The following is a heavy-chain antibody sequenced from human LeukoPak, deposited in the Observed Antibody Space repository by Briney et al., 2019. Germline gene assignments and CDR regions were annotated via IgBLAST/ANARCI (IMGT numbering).Heavy chain of an antibody. CDR1: GGSITTYS. CDR3: ARDLPGGDYYYYYLDV. Sequence: PSETLSLTCAVSGGSITTYSWSWIRQPAGKGLEWIGRFDPSGSTNYSPSLKSRVSMSVDTSRKQFSLKLSSVTAADTAVYYCARDLPGGDYYYYYLDVWGKGTTVTVSS. V-gene: IGHV4-4*07. D-gene: IGHD2-2*01. CDR2: FDPSGST. J-gene: IGHJ6*03.